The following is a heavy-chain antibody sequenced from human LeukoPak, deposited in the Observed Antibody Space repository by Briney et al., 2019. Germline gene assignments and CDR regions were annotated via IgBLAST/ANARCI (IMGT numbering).Heavy chain of an antibody. Sequence: GGSLRLSCAASGFTFSSYWMNWARQAPGKGLEWVASINHNGNVNYYVDSVTGRFTISRDNAKNSLYLQMSNLRAEDTAVYYCAIPHYDTWEYWGQGTLVTVSS. V-gene: IGHV3-7*03. D-gene: IGHD3-9*01. CDR1: GFTFSSYW. CDR2: INHNGNVN. CDR3: AIPHYDTWEY. J-gene: IGHJ4*02.